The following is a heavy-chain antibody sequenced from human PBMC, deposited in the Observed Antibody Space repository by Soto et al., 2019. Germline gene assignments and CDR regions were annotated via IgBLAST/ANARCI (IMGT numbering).Heavy chain of an antibody. Sequence: EVQLVESGGGLVQPGRSLRLSCAASGFTFDDYAMHWVRQPPGKGLKWVSSISWNSGNLGYADSVKGRFTISRDNAKNSLYLQMNSLRGEDTALYYCAKGASTTVFAFNDYWGQGTLVTVSS. CDR2: ISWNSGNL. CDR3: AKGASTTVFAFNDY. CDR1: GFTFDDYA. V-gene: IGHV3-9*01. J-gene: IGHJ4*02. D-gene: IGHD4-17*01.